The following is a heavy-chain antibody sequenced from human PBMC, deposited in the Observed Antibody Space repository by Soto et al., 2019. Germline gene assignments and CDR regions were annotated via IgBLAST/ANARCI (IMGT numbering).Heavy chain of an antibody. CDR3: ARDLGYYDSSGYFDY. J-gene: IGHJ4*02. CDR1: EFTFSDYY. D-gene: IGHD3-22*01. CDR2: ISSSGTII. V-gene: IGHV3-11*01. Sequence: GGSLRLSCAASEFTFSDYYMSWIRQAPGKGLEWVSYISSSGTIIYYADSVKGRFTISRDNAKNSLYLQMNSLRAEDTAVYYCARDLGYYDSSGYFDYWGRGTLVTVS.